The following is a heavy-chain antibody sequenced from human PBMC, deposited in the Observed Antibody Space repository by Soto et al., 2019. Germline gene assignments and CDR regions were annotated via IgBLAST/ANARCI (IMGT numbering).Heavy chain of an antibody. Sequence: GGSLRLSCAASGFTFSRHSMDWVRQAPGKGLEWVSSISRDSNYKYDAGSVKGRVTISRGNAKNSLYLQVHSLRADDTAVYYCARESLKEPGAIAYWGQGSLVTVSS. CDR1: GFTFSRHS. D-gene: IGHD2-2*01. J-gene: IGHJ4*02. V-gene: IGHV3-21*01. CDR2: ISRDSNYK. CDR3: ARESLKEPGAIAY.